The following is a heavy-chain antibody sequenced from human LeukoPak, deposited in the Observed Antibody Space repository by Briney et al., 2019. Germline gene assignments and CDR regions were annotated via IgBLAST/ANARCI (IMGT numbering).Heavy chain of an antibody. V-gene: IGHV4-59*08. CDR2: FSDSGST. Sequence: SETLSLTCSVSGGSISSYSWTWIRQPPGKGLEWIGYFSDSGSTNYNPSLKSRVTISVDTSKNQFSLKLSSVTAADTAVYYCARYGGYYFDYWGQGTLVTVSS. CDR1: GGSISSYS. D-gene: IGHD3-16*01. J-gene: IGHJ4*02. CDR3: ARYGGYYFDY.